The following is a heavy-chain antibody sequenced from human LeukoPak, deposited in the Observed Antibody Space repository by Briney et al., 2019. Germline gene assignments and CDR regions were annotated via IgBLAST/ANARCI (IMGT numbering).Heavy chain of an antibody. J-gene: IGHJ4*02. Sequence: PGGSLRLSCAASGFTFSSYAMSWVRQAPGKGLEGGSAISGSGGSTDYADSVKGRLTISRDNTKNTLYLQMNSLRAEATAVYYCAKSSSGWYGYFDYWGQGTLVTVSS. D-gene: IGHD6-19*01. CDR1: GFTFSSYA. CDR2: ISGSGGST. V-gene: IGHV3-23*01. CDR3: AKSSSGWYGYFDY.